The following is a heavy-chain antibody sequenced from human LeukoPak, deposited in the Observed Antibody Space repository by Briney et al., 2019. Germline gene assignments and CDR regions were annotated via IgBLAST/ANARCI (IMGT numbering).Heavy chain of an antibody. Sequence: AGGSLRLSCAASGFTFNSYAMSWVRQAPGKGLEWVSSIGGSGATTYHADSVKGRFTISRDNSKNTLYLQMNSLTAEDTAVYYCAKEPGDYLNWFDPWGQGTLVTVSS. J-gene: IGHJ5*02. CDR2: IGGSGATT. D-gene: IGHD4-17*01. V-gene: IGHV3-23*01. CDR3: AKEPGDYLNWFDP. CDR1: GFTFNSYA.